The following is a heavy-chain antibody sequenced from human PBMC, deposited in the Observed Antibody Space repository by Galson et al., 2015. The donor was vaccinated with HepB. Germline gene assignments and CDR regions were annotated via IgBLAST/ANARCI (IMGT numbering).Heavy chain of an antibody. CDR1: GFTFSSYA. CDR2: ISGSGGST. V-gene: IGHV3-23*01. J-gene: IGHJ6*02. CDR3: ARYSSGWLYYYYYGMDV. Sequence: SLRLSCAASGFTFSSYAMSWVHQAPGKGLEWVSAISGSGGSTYYADSVKGRFTISRDNSKNTLYLQMNSLRAEDTAVYYCARYSSGWLYYYYYGMDVWGQGTTVTVSS. D-gene: IGHD6-19*01.